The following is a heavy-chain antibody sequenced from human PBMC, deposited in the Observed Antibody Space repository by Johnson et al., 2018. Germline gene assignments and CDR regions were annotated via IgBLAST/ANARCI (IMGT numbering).Heavy chain of an antibody. CDR3: TTDLPPISVVSFDF. CDR2: IKRENDGGTE. D-gene: IGHD2-2*01. J-gene: IGHJ3*01. Sequence: EVQLVESGGGLVKPGGSLRLSCAASGFGFTFSNAWMNWVRQAPGKGLEWVGRIKRENDGGTEDYAAPVKGRFRISRDDAKNTLYLQMNSLKTEDTAVYYWTTDLPPISVVSFDFWGQGTMVNVSS. CDR1: GFGFTFSNAW. V-gene: IGHV3-15*07.